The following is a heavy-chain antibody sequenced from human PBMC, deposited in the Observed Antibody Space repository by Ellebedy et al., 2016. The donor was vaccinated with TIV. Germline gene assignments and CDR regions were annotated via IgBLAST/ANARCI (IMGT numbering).Heavy chain of an antibody. D-gene: IGHD4-17*01. CDR2: INPNSGGT. J-gene: IGHJ4*02. Sequence: AASVKVSCKASGYTFTGYYMHWARQAPGQGLEWMGWINPNSGGTNYAQKFQGRVTMTEDTSTDTAYMELSSLRSEDTAVYYCATSGGDYEGYWGQGTLVTVSS. CDR3: ATSGGDYEGY. V-gene: IGHV1-2*02. CDR1: GYTFTGYY.